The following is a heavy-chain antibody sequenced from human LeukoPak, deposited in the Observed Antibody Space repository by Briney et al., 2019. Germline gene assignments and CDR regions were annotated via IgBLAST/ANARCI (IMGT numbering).Heavy chain of an antibody. CDR2: IKSDGSST. V-gene: IGHV3-74*01. CDR3: ARDHYYYGYFDY. J-gene: IGHJ4*02. CDR1: GFTFSSYW. Sequence: PGGSLRLSCAASGFTFSSYWMHWVRQAPGKELVWVSRIKSDGSSTSYADSVKGRFTISRDNAKNSLYLQMNSLRAEDTAVYYCARDHYYYGYFDYWGQGTLVTVSS. D-gene: IGHD3-10*01.